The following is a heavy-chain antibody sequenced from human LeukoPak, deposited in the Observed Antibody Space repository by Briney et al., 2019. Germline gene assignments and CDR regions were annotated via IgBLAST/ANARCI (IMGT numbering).Heavy chain of an antibody. J-gene: IGHJ3*02. Sequence: PGSSVKVSCKASGGTFSSYASSWVRQAPGQELEWMGRIIPIFGTANYAQKFQGRVTITTDESTSTAYMGLSSLRSEDTAVNYCANFGSDAFDIWGQGTMVTVSS. CDR2: IIPIFGTA. D-gene: IGHD2/OR15-2a*01. V-gene: IGHV1-69*05. CDR1: GGTFSSYA. CDR3: ANFGSDAFDI.